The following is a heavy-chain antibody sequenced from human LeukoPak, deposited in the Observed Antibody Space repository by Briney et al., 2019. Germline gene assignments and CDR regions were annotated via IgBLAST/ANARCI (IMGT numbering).Heavy chain of an antibody. D-gene: IGHD1-26*01. CDR3: ARVKIIVGAYDY. J-gene: IGHJ4*02. V-gene: IGHV5-51*01. Sequence: KPGESLKISCKVSGYSSNTHWIAWVRQMPGKGLEWMGIIYPDDSDTKYSPSFQGQVTISADKSTNTAHLQWSSLKASDSAIYYCARVKIIVGAYDYWGQGTLVTVSS. CDR2: IYPDDSDT. CDR1: GYSSNTHW.